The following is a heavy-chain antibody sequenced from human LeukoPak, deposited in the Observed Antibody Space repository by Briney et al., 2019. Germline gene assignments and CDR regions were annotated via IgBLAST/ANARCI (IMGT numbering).Heavy chain of an antibody. Sequence: KSSQTLSLTCTLSGDSIINGDYYWSWIRQPPGKDLEWIGQTHYSGSTNYKASLKSRVIISVDTSKNQFSLKLISATAADTAVYYCARGSYGDYSYFDYWGQGSPVTVSS. CDR1: GDSIINGDYY. CDR3: ARGSYGDYSYFDY. V-gene: IGHV4-30-4*08. J-gene: IGHJ4*02. CDR2: THYSGST. D-gene: IGHD2-15*01.